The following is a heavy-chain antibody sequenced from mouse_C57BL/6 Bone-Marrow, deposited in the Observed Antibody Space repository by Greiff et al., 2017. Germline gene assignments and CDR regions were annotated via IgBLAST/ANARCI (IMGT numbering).Heavy chain of an antibody. CDR1: GYTFTNYW. CDR3: ARARRYFDY. CDR2: IYPGGGYT. J-gene: IGHJ2*01. Sequence: VKVVESGAELVRPGTSVKMSCKASGYTFTNYWIGWAKQRPGHGLEWIGDIYPGGGYTNYNEKFKGKATLTADKSSSTAYMQFSSLTSEDSAIYYCARARRYFDYWGQGTTLTVSS. V-gene: IGHV1-63*01.